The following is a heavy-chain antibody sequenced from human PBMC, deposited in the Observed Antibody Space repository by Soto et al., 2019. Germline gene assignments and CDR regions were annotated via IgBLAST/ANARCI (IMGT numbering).Heavy chain of an antibody. D-gene: IGHD3-10*01. CDR2: ISGSVAST. J-gene: IGHJ6*03. CDR1: GFSFSSYA. V-gene: IGHV3-23*01. CDR3: ATDRGSGSNFYYYYRDV. Sequence: EVQLLESGGGLVQPGGSRRLSCAASGFSFSSYARNWVRQAPGKGLEWVSTISGSVASTDYADSVKGRFTISRDNSRNTLYLQMNGLRAEDTAVYYCATDRGSGSNFYYYYRDVWGKGTTVNVSS.